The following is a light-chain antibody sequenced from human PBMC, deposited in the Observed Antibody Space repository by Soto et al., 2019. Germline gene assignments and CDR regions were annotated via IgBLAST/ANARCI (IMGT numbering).Light chain of an antibody. J-gene: IGLJ1*01. V-gene: IGLV1-44*01. CDR3: AAWDDSLNGLYV. CDR2: SNN. CDR1: SSNIGSNT. Sequence: QSVVTQPPSASGTPGQRVTISCSGNSSNIGSNTVNWYRQLPGTAPKLLIYSNNQRPSGVPDRFSGSKSGTSASLAISGLQSEDEADYYCAAWDDSLNGLYVFGTGTKVTVL.